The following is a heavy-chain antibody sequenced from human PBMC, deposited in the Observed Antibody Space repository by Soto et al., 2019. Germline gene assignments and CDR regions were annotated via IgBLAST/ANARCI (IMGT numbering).Heavy chain of an antibody. J-gene: IGHJ4*02. D-gene: IGHD2-2*01. Sequence: PSETLSLTCTVSGGSISSYYWSWIRQPPGKGLEWIGYIYYSGSTNYNPSLKSRVTISVDTSKNQFSLKLSSVTAADTVVYYCARALYCSSTSCHGYFDYWGQGTLVTVSS. V-gene: IGHV4-59*01. CDR1: GGSISSYY. CDR3: ARALYCSSTSCHGYFDY. CDR2: IYYSGST.